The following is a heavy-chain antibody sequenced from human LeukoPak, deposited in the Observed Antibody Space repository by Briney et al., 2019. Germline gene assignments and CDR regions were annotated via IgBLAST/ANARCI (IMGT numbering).Heavy chain of an antibody. J-gene: IGHJ3*02. Sequence: ASVKVSCKASGYTFTGYYMNWVRQAPGQGLEGMGWTNPNSGDTKYAQNFHGRVTTTRDTSISTAYMEVSRLRSDDTAVYYCAANYDILTGYYKNGFDIWGQGTMVTVSS. CDR2: TNPNSGDT. V-gene: IGHV1-2*02. D-gene: IGHD3-9*01. CDR1: GYTFTGYY. CDR3: AANYDILTGYYKNGFDI.